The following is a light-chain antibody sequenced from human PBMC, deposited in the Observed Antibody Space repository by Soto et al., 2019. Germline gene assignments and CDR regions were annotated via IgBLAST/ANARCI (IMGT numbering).Light chain of an antibody. CDR3: QQRSNWPSIT. J-gene: IGKJ5*01. CDR2: DAS. V-gene: IGKV3-11*01. Sequence: EIVLTQSPATLSLSPGERATLSCRASQSVSSYLAWYQQKPGQAPRLLIYDASNRATGIPARFSGSGSGTDFTLTISSLGPEDFAVYYCQQRSNWPSITFGQGKRLEI. CDR1: QSVSSY.